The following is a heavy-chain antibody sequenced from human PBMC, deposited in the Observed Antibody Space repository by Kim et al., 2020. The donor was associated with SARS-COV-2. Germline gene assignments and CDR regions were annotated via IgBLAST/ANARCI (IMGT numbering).Heavy chain of an antibody. D-gene: IGHD3-3*01. CDR1: GYTFTSYG. CDR3: ARHGDDFWSGYSHYFDY. Sequence: ASVKVSCKASGYTFTSYGISWVRQAPGQGLEWMGWISAYNGNTNYAQKLQGRVTMTTDTSTSTAYMELRSLRSDDTAVYYCARHGDDFWSGYSHYFDYWGQGTLVTVSS. V-gene: IGHV1-18*04. J-gene: IGHJ4*02. CDR2: ISAYNGNT.